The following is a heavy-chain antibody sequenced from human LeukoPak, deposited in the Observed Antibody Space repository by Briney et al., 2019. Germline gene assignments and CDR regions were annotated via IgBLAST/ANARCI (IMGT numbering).Heavy chain of an antibody. CDR2: ISYDGSNK. V-gene: IGHV3-30*18. J-gene: IGHJ6*02. CDR1: GFTFSSYG. Sequence: PGGSLRLSCAASGFTFSSYGMHWVRQAPGKGLEWVAVISYDGSNKYYADSVKGRFTISRDNSKNTLYLQMNSLRAEDTAVYYCAKEMATIEKNYYYYGMDVWGQGTTVTVSS. D-gene: IGHD5-12*01. CDR3: AKEMATIEKNYYYYGMDV.